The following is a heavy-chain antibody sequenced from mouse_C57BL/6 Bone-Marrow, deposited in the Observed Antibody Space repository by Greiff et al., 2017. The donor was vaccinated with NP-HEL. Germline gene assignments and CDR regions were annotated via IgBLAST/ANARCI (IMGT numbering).Heavy chain of an antibody. V-gene: IGHV1-26*01. J-gene: IGHJ4*01. CDR1: GYTFTDYY. CDR3: ARATYYVYDGAVDY. D-gene: IGHD2-9*01. CDR2: INPNNGGT. Sequence: VQLQQSGPELVKPGASVKISCKASGYTFTDYYVNWVKQSHGKSLEWIGDINPNNGGTSYNQKFKGKATLTVDKSSSTAYMELRSLTSEDSAVSYCARATYYVYDGAVDYEGQGTSITVSA.